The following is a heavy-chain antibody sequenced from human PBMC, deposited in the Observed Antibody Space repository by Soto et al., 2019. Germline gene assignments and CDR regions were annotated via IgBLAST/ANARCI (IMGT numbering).Heavy chain of an antibody. D-gene: IGHD3-10*01. V-gene: IGHV1-18*01. CDR1: GYTFSNYG. J-gene: IGHJ6*02. CDR2: TSGNKGDT. Sequence: QVQLVQSGAEVKKPGASVQVSCKASGYTFSNYGISWVRQAPGQGLEWMGWTSGNKGDTKYAQTVQGRVNMTTDTPTSTVYMDLRSLRSDDTAVYYCARATRDYYYYYGLDVWGQGTTVTVSS. CDR3: ARATRDYYYYYGLDV.